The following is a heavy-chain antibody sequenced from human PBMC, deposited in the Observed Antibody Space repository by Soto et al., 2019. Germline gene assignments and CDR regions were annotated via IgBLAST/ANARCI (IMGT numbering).Heavy chain of an antibody. J-gene: IGHJ6*02. Sequence: VKVSCEASGDTFSSYAISWVRQAPGQGLEWMGGIIPIFGTANYAQKFQGRVTITADESTSTAYMELSSLRSEDTAVYYCARTGIAARPVGMDVWGQGTTVTVSS. CDR1: GDTFSSYA. CDR3: ARTGIAARPVGMDV. CDR2: IIPIFGTA. V-gene: IGHV1-69*01. D-gene: IGHD6-6*01.